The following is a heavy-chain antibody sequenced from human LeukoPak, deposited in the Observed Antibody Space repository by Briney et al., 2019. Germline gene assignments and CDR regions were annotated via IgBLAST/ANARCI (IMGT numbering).Heavy chain of an antibody. Sequence: PGGSLRLSCAASGFTFSSYAMHWVRQAPGKGLEWVAVISYDGSNKYYADSVKGRFTISRDNSKNTLYLQMNSLRAEDTAVYYCAKDPHDSWSVSPQPFFQHWGQGTLVSVSS. CDR2: ISYDGSNK. V-gene: IGHV3-30-3*01. D-gene: IGHD3-3*01. J-gene: IGHJ1*01. CDR3: AKDPHDSWSVSPQPFFQH. CDR1: GFTFSSYA.